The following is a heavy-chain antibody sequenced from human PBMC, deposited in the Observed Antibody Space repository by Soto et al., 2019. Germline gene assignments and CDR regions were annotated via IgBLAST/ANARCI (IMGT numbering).Heavy chain of an antibody. Sequence: SETLSLTCTVSGGSISSGGYYWSWIRQHPGKGLEWIGYIYFSGSTSYNPSLKSRVTISVDTSKNQFSLKLSSVTAADTAVYYCARGGNDILTGTYYFDYWGQGTLVTVSS. CDR3: ARGGNDILTGTYYFDY. J-gene: IGHJ4*02. CDR1: GGSISSGGYY. V-gene: IGHV4-31*03. CDR2: IYFSGST. D-gene: IGHD3-9*01.